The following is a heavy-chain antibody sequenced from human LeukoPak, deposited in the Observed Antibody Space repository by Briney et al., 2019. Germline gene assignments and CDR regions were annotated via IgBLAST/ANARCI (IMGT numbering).Heavy chain of an antibody. CDR2: IKQDGSEK. V-gene: IGHV3-7*01. D-gene: IGHD5-12*01. J-gene: IGHJ4*02. CDR3: ASTGGVATIPFDY. CDR1: GFTFSSSW. Sequence: GGSLTLSCAASGFTFSSSWMSWVRQAPGKGLEWVANIKQDGSEKYYVDSVKGRFTISRDKAKHSLYLQINSLRAEDTSVYYWASTGGVATIPFDYWGQGTLVTVSS.